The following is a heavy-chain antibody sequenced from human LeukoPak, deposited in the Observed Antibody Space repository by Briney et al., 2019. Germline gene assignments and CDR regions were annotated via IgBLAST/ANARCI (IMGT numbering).Heavy chain of an antibody. CDR3: ARVYAAMVSSGAFDI. V-gene: IGHV3-30*04. D-gene: IGHD5-18*01. Sequence: GRSLRLSCTASGFTFSNYAMHWVRQAPGKGLEWVAVISYDGSNKYYADSVKGRFTISRDNSKNTLYLQMNSLRAEDTAVYYCARVYAAMVSSGAFDIWGQGTMVTVSS. J-gene: IGHJ3*02. CDR1: GFTFSNYA. CDR2: ISYDGSNK.